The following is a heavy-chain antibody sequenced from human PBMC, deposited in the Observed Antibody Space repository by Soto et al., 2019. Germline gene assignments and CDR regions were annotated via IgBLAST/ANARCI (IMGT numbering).Heavy chain of an antibody. J-gene: IGHJ4*02. Sequence: QVQLVQSGAEVKKPGASVRISCRASGYSFTSTYVHWVRQAPGQGPEWMGIINPAVGTTYYAQKFQGRLTITSDTSTDTVFMYLNDLTSEDTAVYFCALKVVTYYDNWGQGTLLTVSS. CDR2: INPAVGTT. V-gene: IGHV1-46*01. CDR1: GYSFTSTY. D-gene: IGHD2-21*02. CDR3: ALKVVTYYDN.